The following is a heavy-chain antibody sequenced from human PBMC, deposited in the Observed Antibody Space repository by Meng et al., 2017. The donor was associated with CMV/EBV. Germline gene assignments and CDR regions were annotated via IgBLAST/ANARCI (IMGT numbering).Heavy chain of an antibody. CDR1: GGSISSGDYY. Sequence: QAQLTGSGRVLVNPSQTLSLTCTVSGGSISSGDYYWSWIRQPPGKGLEWIGYIYYSGSTYYNPSLKSRVTISVDTSKNQFSLKLSSVTAADTAVYYCAREGDNPFDYWGQGTLVTVSS. CDR3: AREGDNPFDY. V-gene: IGHV4-30-4*08. D-gene: IGHD2-21*02. J-gene: IGHJ4*02. CDR2: IYYSGST.